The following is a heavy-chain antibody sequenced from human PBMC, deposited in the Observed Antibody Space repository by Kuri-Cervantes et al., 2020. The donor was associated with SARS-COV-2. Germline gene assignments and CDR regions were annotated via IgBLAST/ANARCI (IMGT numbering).Heavy chain of an antibody. CDR1: GFTFSSYA. CDR2: ISGSGGST. V-gene: IGHV3-23*01. CDR3: AKDRGVFDDSEYFQH. D-gene: IGHD3-22*01. Sequence: GESLKISCAASGFTFSSYAMSWVRQAPGKGLEWVSAISGSGGSTYYADSVKGRFTISRDNSKNTLYLQMNSLRAEDTAVYYCAKDRGVFDDSEYFQHWGQGTLVTVSS. J-gene: IGHJ1*01.